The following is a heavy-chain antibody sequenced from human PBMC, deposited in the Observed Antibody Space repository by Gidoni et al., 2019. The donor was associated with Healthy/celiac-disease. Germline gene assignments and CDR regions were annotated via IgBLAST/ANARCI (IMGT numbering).Heavy chain of an antibody. D-gene: IGHD4-4*01. CDR1: GFTFSSYG. Sequence: QVQLVESGGGVVQPGRSLRLSCAASGFTFSSYGMHWVRQAPGKGLAWVAVISYDGSNKYYADSVKGRFTISRDNSKNTLYLQMNSLRAEDTAVYYCAKEARWTTTVKIPWVRYYGMDVWGQGTTVTVSS. CDR2: ISYDGSNK. J-gene: IGHJ6*02. CDR3: AKEARWTTTVKIPWVRYYGMDV. V-gene: IGHV3-30*18.